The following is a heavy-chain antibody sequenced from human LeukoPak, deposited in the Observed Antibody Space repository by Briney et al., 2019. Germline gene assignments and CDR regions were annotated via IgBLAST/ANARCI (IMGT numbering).Heavy chain of an antibody. Sequence: GGSLRLSCAASEFTFSSYAMQWVRQAPGKGLEWVSGISASGGSTWYADSVEGRFTISRDNSKNTLYLLMNSLRAEDTAVYYCAKYVSAKGPPYALDVWGQGTTVTVSS. J-gene: IGHJ6*02. V-gene: IGHV3-23*01. CDR3: AKYVSAKGPPYALDV. D-gene: IGHD2/OR15-2a*01. CDR1: EFTFSSYA. CDR2: ISASGGST.